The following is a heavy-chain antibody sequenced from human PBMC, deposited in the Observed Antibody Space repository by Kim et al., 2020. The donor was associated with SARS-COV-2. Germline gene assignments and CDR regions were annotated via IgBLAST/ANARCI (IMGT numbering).Heavy chain of an antibody. CDR2: IGSGGAS. D-gene: IGHD1-1*01. CDR3: VRRPPGTIDF. J-gene: IGHJ4*02. Sequence: GGSLRLSCAASGFIFSNYDMAWVRRAPGKGLEWLSDIGSGGASHYADSVKGRFTIYRDNSKNTLSLQMNSLRAEDTALYYCVRRPPGTIDFWGQGTLVTVSS. V-gene: IGHV3-23*01. CDR1: GFIFSNYD.